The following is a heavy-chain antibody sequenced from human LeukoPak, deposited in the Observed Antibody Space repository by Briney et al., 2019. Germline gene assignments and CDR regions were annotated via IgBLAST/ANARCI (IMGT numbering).Heavy chain of an antibody. CDR3: ARSIAKIAAAGTITCYFDY. CDR2: ISSSGSTI. V-gene: IGHV3-48*04. CDR1: GFTFSSYW. Sequence: PGGSLRLSCAASGFTFSSYWMSWVRQAPGKGLEWVSYISSSGSTIYYADSVKGRFTISRDNAKNSLYLQMNSLRAEDTAVYYCARSIAKIAAAGTITCYFDYWGQGTLVTVSS. D-gene: IGHD6-13*01. J-gene: IGHJ4*02.